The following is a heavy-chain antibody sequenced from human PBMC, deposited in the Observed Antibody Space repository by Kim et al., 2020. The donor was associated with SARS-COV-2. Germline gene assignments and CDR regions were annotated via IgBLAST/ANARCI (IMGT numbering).Heavy chain of an antibody. V-gene: IGHV3-49*04. CDR3: ARRFVMRTNDFDY. J-gene: IGHJ4*02. Sequence: GGSLRLSCTTSGFTFGDHAMSWVRQAPGKGLEWLGFIRRKAYGGTPEYAASGKGRFTISRDDSKGIAYLQMNSLQTEDTAVYYCARRFVMRTNDFDYWGQGTLVTVSS. CDR1: GFTFGDHA. CDR2: IRRKAYGGTP. D-gene: IGHD3-16*02.